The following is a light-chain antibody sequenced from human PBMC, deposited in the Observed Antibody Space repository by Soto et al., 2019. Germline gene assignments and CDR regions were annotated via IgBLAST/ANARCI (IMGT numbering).Light chain of an antibody. CDR2: SNN. J-gene: IGLJ2*01. Sequence: QSVLTQPPSASGTPGQRVTISCSGSSSNIGSNTVNWYQQLPGTAPKLLIYSNNQRPSGVPDRFSGSKSGTSASRAISGLQSEDEADYYCAAWYDSLNGHVVFGGGTKLTVL. CDR1: SSNIGSNT. CDR3: AAWYDSLNGHVV. V-gene: IGLV1-44*01.